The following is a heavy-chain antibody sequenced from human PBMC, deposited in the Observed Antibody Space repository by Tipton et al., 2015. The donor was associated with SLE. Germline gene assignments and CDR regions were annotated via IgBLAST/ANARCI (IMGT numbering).Heavy chain of an antibody. D-gene: IGHD3-10*01. CDR2: ISWNSGAI. CDR1: GFTFDDFV. CDR3: SRGSYYSLDGFDI. J-gene: IGHJ3*02. Sequence: SLRLSCAASGFTFDDFVLHWVRQAPGKGLEWVSGISWNSGAIHYADSVKGRFTISRDNAKNSLYLQMNSLRAEDTAVYYCSRGSYYSLDGFDIWGQGTMVSVSS. V-gene: IGHV3-9*01.